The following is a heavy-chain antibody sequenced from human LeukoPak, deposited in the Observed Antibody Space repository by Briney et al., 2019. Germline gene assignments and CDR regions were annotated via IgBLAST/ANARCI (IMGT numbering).Heavy chain of an antibody. CDR3: ARALKSEGFDY. CDR1: GFTLSKHW. J-gene: IGHJ4*02. V-gene: IGHV3-7*01. Sequence: GGSLTLSCAASGFTLSKHWMTWVRQAPGKGLECVAIIKQDGSEKYYVNSVKGRFTISRDNSKNTLYLQMNSLRAEDTAVYYCARALKSEGFDYWGQGTLVTVSS. CDR2: IKQDGSEK.